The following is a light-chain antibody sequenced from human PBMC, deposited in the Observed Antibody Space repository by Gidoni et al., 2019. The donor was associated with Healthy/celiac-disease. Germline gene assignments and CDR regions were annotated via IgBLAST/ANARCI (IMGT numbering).Light chain of an antibody. CDR2: DAS. CDR3: QQYDHFPLT. V-gene: IGKV1-33*01. J-gene: IGKJ4*01. CDR1: QDISNY. Sequence: DIQMTKSPSSLSASVGDRVTITCQASQDISNYLNWYQQKPGKAPKLLIYDASKLDTGVPSRFSGSGSGIDFTLTISRLPPEAIATYYCQQYDHFPLTSGGGTKVA.